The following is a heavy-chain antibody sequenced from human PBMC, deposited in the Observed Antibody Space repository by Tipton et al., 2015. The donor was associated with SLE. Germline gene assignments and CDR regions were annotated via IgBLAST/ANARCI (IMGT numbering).Heavy chain of an antibody. J-gene: IGHJ4*01. CDR2: IYNSGST. CDR1: GYSISSGYY. CDR3: ARILAAAGTGGY. Sequence: TLSLTCTVSGYSISSGYYWGWIRHPPGKGLEWIGSIYNSGSTYYNPSLKSRVTISVDTSKNQFSLKLSSVTAADTAVYYCARILAAAGTGGYWGQGTLVTVSS. D-gene: IGHD6-13*01. V-gene: IGHV4-38-2*02.